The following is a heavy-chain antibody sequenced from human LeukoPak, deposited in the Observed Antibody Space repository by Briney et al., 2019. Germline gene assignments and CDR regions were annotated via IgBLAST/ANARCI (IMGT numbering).Heavy chain of an antibody. CDR2: ISKNGSNT. V-gene: IGHV3-30*18. D-gene: IGHD5-18*01. J-gene: IGHJ4*02. Sequence: PGGSLRLSCEVSGLIFETYGMHWVRQAPGKGLEWVGVISKNGSNTYYGDSVKGRFTISRDNTNNTLSLQMNGLTTEDTGVYFCVKGRRGSSYVHYFDSWGQGTLVTASS. CDR1: GLIFETYG. CDR3: VKGRRGSSYVHYFDS.